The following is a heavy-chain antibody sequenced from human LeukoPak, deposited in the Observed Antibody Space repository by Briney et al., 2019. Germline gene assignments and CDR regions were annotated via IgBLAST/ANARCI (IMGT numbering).Heavy chain of an antibody. J-gene: IGHJ6*02. CDR1: GYTFTSCD. CDR2: MNPNSGNT. CDR3: ARMAPKTYYYYGMDV. Sequence: ASVKVSCKASGYTFTSCDINWVRQATGQGLEWMGWMNPNSGNTGYAQKFQGRVTMTRNTSISTAYMELSSLRSEDTAVYYCARMAPKTYYYYGMDVWGQGTTVTVSS. D-gene: IGHD5-24*01. V-gene: IGHV1-8*01.